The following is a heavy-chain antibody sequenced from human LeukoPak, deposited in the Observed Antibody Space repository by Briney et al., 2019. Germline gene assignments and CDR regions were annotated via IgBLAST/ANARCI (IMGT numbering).Heavy chain of an antibody. CDR3: ARGNTDDY. CDR2: ISANNGNI. D-gene: IGHD4-11*01. Sequence: ASVKVSCKASGYTFTSYGISWVRQAPGQGLEWMGWISANNGNINYAQKFQGRVTTTTDTSTSTVYMELRSLRSDDTAVYYCARGNTDDYWGQGTLVSVSS. CDR1: GYTFTSYG. J-gene: IGHJ4*02. V-gene: IGHV1-18*01.